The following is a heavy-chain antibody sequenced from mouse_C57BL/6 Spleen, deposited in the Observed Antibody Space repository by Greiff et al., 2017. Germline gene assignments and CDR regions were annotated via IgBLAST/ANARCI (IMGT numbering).Heavy chain of an antibody. V-gene: IGHV5-6*01. CDR3: ARQPPGFDY. J-gene: IGHJ2*01. CDR1: GFTFSSYG. Sequence: EVQLVESGGDLVKSGGSLKLSCAASGFTFSSYGMSWVRQTPDKRLEWVATISSGGSYTYYPDSVKGRFTISRDNAKNTLYLQMSSLKSEDTAMYYCARQPPGFDYWGQGTTLTVSS. CDR2: ISSGGSYT.